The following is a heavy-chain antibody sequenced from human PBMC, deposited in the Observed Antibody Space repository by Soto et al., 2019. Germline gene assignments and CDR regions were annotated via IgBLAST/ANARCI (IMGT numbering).Heavy chain of an antibody. CDR2: INHSGGST. D-gene: IGHD6-19*01. CDR1: GYTXTSYH. V-gene: IGHV1-46*03. J-gene: IGHJ4*02. CDR3: ARDGRSSYSSGCYYFDY. Sequence: SXKVSFKASGYTXTSYHMHLVRQAPGQGLEWRGIINHSGGSTGYAQKFQGRGTITSDTSTSTVYMELSSLRYQDTAVYYCARDGRSSYSSGCYYFDYWGQGTLATVSS.